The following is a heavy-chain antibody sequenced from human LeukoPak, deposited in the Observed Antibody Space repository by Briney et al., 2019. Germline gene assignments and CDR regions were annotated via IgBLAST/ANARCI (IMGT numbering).Heavy chain of an antibody. CDR3: ARVGALSSSWLLY. Sequence: QPGGSLRLSCAASGFTFSSYEMNWVRQAPGKGLEWVSSISRSATTIYYADSVKGRSTISRDNAKNSLYLQMNSLRAEDTAVYFCARVGALSSSWLLYWGQGTLVTVSS. V-gene: IGHV3-48*03. J-gene: IGHJ4*02. CDR1: GFTFSSYE. D-gene: IGHD6-13*01. CDR2: ISRSATTI.